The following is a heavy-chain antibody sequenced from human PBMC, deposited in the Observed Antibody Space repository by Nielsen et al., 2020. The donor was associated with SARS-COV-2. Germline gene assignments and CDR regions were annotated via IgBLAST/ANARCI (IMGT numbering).Heavy chain of an antibody. CDR2: FSGRGGT. CDR1: GFTFSGYA. CDR3: ARSTPYGTTWYGALDS. J-gene: IGHJ4*02. D-gene: IGHD6-13*01. Sequence: GESLKISCTASGFTFSGYAMSSVRQAPGKGLEWVSAFSGRGGTHYADFVKGRFTTSTDKSRTTLYLQMTSLRAEDTAIYYCARSTPYGTTWYGALDSWGQGTLVSVSS. V-gene: IGHV3-23*01.